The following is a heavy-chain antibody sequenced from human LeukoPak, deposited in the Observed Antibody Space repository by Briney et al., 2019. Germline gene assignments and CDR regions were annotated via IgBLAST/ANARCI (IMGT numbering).Heavy chain of an antibody. D-gene: IGHD2-2*01. CDR2: IRYDGSNK. J-gene: IGHJ3*02. Sequence: GGSLRLSCAASGFTFSSYVMHWVRQAPGQGLEWVAFIRYDGSNKYYADSVKGRFTISRDNSKNTLYLQMNSLRAEDTAVYYCAKDLFDIVVVPAAVDAFDIWGQGTMVTVSS. CDR3: AKDLFDIVVVPAAVDAFDI. V-gene: IGHV3-30*02. CDR1: GFTFSSYV.